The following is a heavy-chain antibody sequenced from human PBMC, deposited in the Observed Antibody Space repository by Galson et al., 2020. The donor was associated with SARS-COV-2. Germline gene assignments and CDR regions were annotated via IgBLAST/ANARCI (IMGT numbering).Heavy chain of an antibody. Sequence: GESLKISCKASGYSFTSYWIAWVRQMPGKGLEWMGSIYPADSEIRSSPAFQGLVIISADKSISTAYLQWISLKASDTAMYFCARSRYGHGYWYFDYWGQGNLVAVSS. D-gene: IGHD3-22*01. CDR2: IYPADSEI. J-gene: IGHJ4*02. V-gene: IGHV5-51*01. CDR3: ARSRYGHGYWYFDY. CDR1: GYSFTSYW.